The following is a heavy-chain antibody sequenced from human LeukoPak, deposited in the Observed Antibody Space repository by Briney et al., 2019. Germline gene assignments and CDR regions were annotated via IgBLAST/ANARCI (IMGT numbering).Heavy chain of an antibody. D-gene: IGHD3-3*01. CDR3: ARDQTYYDFWSGYDSPFDY. CDR1: GFTFSDYY. J-gene: IGHJ4*02. V-gene: IGHV3-11*04. CDR2: ISSSGSTI. Sequence: GGSLRLSCAASGFTFSDYYMSWIRQAPGKGLEWVSYISSSGSTIYYADSVKGRFTISRDNAKNSLYLQMNSLRAEDTAVYYCARDQTYYDFWSGYDSPFDYWGQGTLVTVSS.